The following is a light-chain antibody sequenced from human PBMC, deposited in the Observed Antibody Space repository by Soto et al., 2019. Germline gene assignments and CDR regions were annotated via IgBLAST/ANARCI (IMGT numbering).Light chain of an antibody. CDR2: EVS. CDR1: SSDVGGYNY. CDR3: SSYTSSSTLYV. J-gene: IGLJ1*01. Sequence: QSALTQPASVSGSPGQSITISCTGTSSDVGGYNYVSWCQQHPGKAPKLMIYEVSNRPSGVSNRFSGSKSGNTASLTISGLQAEDEADYYCSSYTSSSTLYVFGPGTKVTVL. V-gene: IGLV2-14*01.